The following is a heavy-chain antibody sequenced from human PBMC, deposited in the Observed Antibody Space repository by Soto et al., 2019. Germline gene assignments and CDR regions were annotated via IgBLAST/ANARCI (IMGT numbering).Heavy chain of an antibody. D-gene: IGHD2-15*01. CDR1: GGSFSGYY. J-gene: IGHJ4*02. V-gene: IGHV4-34*01. Sequence: SETLSLSCAVYGGSFSGYYWSWIRQPPGKGLEWIGEINHSGSTNYNPSLKSRVTISVDTSKNQFSLKLSSVTAADTAVYYCARGRDRYCSGGSCYKNHFDYWGQGTLVTVSS. CDR2: INHSGST. CDR3: ARGRDRYCSGGSCYKNHFDY.